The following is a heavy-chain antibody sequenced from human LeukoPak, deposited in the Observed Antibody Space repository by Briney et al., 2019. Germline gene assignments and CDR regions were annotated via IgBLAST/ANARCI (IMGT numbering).Heavy chain of an antibody. CDR2: IYYSGST. J-gene: IGHJ4*02. V-gene: IGHV4-59*12. D-gene: IGHD4-17*01. CDR1: GGSLSSYY. Sequence: SETLSLTCTVSGGSLSSYYWSWIRQPPGKGLEWIGYIYYSGSTYYNPSLKSRVTISVDTSKNQFSLKLSSVTAADTAVYYCARETVSTVTTWFDYWGQGTLVTVSS. CDR3: ARETVSTVTTWFDY.